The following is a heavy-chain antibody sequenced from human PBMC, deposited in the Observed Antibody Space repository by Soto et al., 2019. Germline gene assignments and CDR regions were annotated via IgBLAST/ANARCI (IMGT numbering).Heavy chain of an antibody. V-gene: IGHV5-10-1*01. J-gene: IGHJ6*02. Sequence: GESLKISCKGSGYTFTSYWISWMRQMPGKGLEWVGRIDPSDSYTNYSQSLQGHVTISADKSISTAYLQWSSLKASDAAKYFCARHHRXPTVVAGTPYYYYHMDVWGPGTTVTVSS. CDR2: IDPSDSYT. CDR3: ARHHRXPTVVAGTPYYYYHMDV. D-gene: IGHD4-4*01. CDR1: GYTFTSYW.